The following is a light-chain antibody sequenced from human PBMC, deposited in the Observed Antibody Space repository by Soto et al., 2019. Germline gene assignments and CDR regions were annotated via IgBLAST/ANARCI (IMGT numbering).Light chain of an antibody. CDR3: QQRSDWVT. J-gene: IGKJ4*01. CDR1: QSVSSS. CDR2: DAS. Sequence: EIVFTQSPATLSLSPGEGATLSCRAGQSVSSSVAWYQQKPGQAPRLLIYDASNRATGIPVRFSGSGSGTDFTLTISSLEPEDFAVYYCQQRSDWVTFGGGTKV. V-gene: IGKV3-11*01.